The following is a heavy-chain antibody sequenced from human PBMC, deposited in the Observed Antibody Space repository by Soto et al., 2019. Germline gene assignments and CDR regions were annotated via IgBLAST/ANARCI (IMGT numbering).Heavy chain of an antibody. Sequence: GASVKVSCKASGYTFTSYGISWVRQAPGQGLEWMGWISAYNGNTNYAQKLQGRVTMTTDTSTSTAYMELRSLRSDDKAVYYCEELVREWDAFDILGNGTMVTVSS. V-gene: IGHV1-18*01. J-gene: IGHJ3*02. CDR3: EELVREWDAFDI. CDR1: GYTFTSYG. CDR2: ISAYNGNT. D-gene: IGHD3-10*01.